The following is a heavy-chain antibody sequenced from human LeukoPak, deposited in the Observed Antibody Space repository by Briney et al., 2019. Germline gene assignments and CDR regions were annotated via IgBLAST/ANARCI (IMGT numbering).Heavy chain of an antibody. D-gene: IGHD3-22*01. V-gene: IGHV3-21*01. Sequence: GGSLRLSCAASGFTFSSYSMNWVRQAPGKGLEWVASISSSSSYIYYADSVKGRFTISRDNAKNSLYLQMNTLRAEDTAVYYCARDDDSSGLTYYYYGMDVWGQGTTVTVSS. CDR1: GFTFSSYS. CDR2: ISSSSSYI. CDR3: ARDDDSSGLTYYYYGMDV. J-gene: IGHJ6*02.